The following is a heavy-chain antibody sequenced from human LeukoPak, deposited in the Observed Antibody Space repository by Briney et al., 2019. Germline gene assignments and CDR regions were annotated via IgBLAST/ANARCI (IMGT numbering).Heavy chain of an antibody. J-gene: IGHJ4*02. Sequence: GGSLRLSCAASGFTFNNYAMSWVRQAPGKGLEWVSGITGSGAATDYADSVKGRFTISRDNAKNTLYLQMNSLRAEDTAVYYCARVNYGGNSFSDYWGQGTLVTVSS. CDR1: GFTFNNYA. V-gene: IGHV3-23*01. CDR2: ITGSGAAT. D-gene: IGHD4-23*01. CDR3: ARVNYGGNSFSDY.